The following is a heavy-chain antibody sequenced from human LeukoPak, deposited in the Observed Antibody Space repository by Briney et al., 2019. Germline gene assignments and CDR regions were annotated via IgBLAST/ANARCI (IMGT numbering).Heavy chain of an antibody. D-gene: IGHD6-13*01. V-gene: IGHV4-59*01. CDR2: IYYSGST. J-gene: IGHJ6*03. CDR1: GGSISGYY. CDR3: ARIYIAADGYYYYYMDV. Sequence: KPSETLSLTWTVAGGSISGYYWSWIRQPPGKGLEWIGYIYYSGSTNYNPSLKSRVTISVDTSKNQFSLKLSSVTAADTAVYYCARIYIAADGYYYYYMDVWGKGTTVTVSS.